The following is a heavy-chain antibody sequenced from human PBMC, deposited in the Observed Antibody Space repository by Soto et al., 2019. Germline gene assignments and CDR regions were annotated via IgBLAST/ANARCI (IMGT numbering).Heavy chain of an antibody. V-gene: IGHV4-34*01. J-gene: IGHJ6*02. Sequence: NPSETLSLTCAVYGGSFSGYYWNWIRQPPGKGLEWIGEINHSGSTNYNPSLKSRVTISVDTSKNQFSLRLSSVIAADTAVYYCARGLRFLEWSNIYYYGMDVWGQGTTVTVSS. D-gene: IGHD3-3*01. CDR3: ARGLRFLEWSNIYYYGMDV. CDR2: INHSGST. CDR1: GGSFSGYY.